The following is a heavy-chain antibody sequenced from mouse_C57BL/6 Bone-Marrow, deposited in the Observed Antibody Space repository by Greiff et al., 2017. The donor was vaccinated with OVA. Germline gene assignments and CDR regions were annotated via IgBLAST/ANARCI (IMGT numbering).Heavy chain of an antibody. J-gene: IGHJ2*01. CDR3: TTYGSSYPYYFDY. CDR1: GFNIKDYY. D-gene: IGHD1-1*01. V-gene: IGHV14-1*01. CDR2: IDPEDGDT. Sequence: VQLQQSGAELVRPGASVKLSCTASGFNIKDYYMHWVKQRPEQGLEWIGRIDPEDGDTEYAPKFQGKATMTADTSSNTAYLQLSSLTSEDTAVYYCTTYGSSYPYYFDYWGQGTTLTVSS.